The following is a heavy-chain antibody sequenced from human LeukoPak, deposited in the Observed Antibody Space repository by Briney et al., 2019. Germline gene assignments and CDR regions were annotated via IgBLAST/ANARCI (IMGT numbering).Heavy chain of an antibody. Sequence: GGSLRLSCAASGFTFSSYSTNWVRQAPGKGLEWVSYISSASGSIYYADSVKGRFTISRDNAKNSLFLQMNSLRAEDTAVYYCARLPAYCSSTSCYYDYWGQGTLVTVSS. CDR2: ISSASGSI. CDR1: GFTFSSYS. CDR3: ARLPAYCSSTSCYYDY. J-gene: IGHJ4*02. V-gene: IGHV3-48*04. D-gene: IGHD2-2*01.